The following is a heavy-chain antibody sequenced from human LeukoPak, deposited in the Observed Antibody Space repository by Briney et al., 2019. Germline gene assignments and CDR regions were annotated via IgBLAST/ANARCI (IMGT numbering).Heavy chain of an antibody. CDR3: ARVLGFGELYFDY. J-gene: IGHJ4*02. D-gene: IGHD3-10*01. V-gene: IGHV4-59*01. Sequence: SETLSPTCTVAGGSTSSYYWSWIRHPPGKGRRWFGYIYYSGSTNYNPSLKSRVTISVDTSKNQFSLKLSSVTAADTAVYYCARVLGFGELYFDYWGQGTLVTVSS. CDR2: IYYSGST. CDR1: GGSTSSYY.